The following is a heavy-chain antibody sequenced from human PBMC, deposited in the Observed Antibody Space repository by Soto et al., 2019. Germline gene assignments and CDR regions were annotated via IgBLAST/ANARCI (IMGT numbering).Heavy chain of an antibody. V-gene: IGHV4-61*01. Sequence: SETLSLTCTVSGGSVSSGSYYWSWIRQPPGKGLEWIGYIYNSGSTNYNPSLKSRVTISVDTSKNQFSLKLSSVTAADTAVYYCARLTTPTPYYFYYGMDVWGQGTTVTLSS. CDR3: ARLTTPTPYYFYYGMDV. CDR2: IYNSGST. CDR1: GGSVSSGSYY. J-gene: IGHJ6*02. D-gene: IGHD4-17*01.